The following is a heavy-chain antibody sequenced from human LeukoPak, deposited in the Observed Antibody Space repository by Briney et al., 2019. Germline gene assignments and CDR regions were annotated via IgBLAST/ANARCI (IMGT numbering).Heavy chain of an antibody. Sequence: ASVKVSCKASGYDFTSVGITWVRRAPGQGLEWMGWISPYNGNTRYAQKFQGRVAMTTDTSTTTAYMELRGLRFNDTAVYYCATDGQSSGWYGFDYWGQGTLVTVSS. V-gene: IGHV1-18*01. D-gene: IGHD6-19*01. CDR2: ISPYNGNT. CDR1: GYDFTSVG. CDR3: ATDGQSSGWYGFDY. J-gene: IGHJ4*02.